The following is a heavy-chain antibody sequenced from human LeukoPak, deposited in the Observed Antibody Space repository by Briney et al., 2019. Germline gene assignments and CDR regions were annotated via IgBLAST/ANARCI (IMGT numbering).Heavy chain of an antibody. CDR3: ARVETDYDFWSGYPYTHFDY. D-gene: IGHD3-3*01. V-gene: IGHV1-2*02. CDR2: INPNSGGT. Sequence: ASVKVSCKASGYTFTGYYMHWVRQAPGQGLEWMGWINPNSGGTNYAQKFQGRVTMTRDTSISTAYMELSRLRSDDTTVYYCARVETDYDFWSGYPYTHFDYWGQGTLVTVSS. J-gene: IGHJ4*02. CDR1: GYTFTGYY.